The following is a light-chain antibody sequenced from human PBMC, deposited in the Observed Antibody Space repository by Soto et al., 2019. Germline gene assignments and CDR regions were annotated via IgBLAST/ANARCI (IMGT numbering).Light chain of an antibody. CDR1: SSDVGEENY. V-gene: IGLV2-14*01. Sequence: QSVLTQPPSASGSPGQSVTITCSGTSSDVGEENYVSWYQQHPGKVPKLILYEVSNRPSGVSRRFSGSKSGNTASLTISGLQAEDEAHYYCSSYTSDNRDYVFGTGTKVTVL. CDR2: EVS. J-gene: IGLJ1*01. CDR3: SSYTSDNRDYV.